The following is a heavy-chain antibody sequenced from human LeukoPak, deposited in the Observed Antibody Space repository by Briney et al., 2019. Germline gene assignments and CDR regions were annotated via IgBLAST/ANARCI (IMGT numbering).Heavy chain of an antibody. CDR2: INHSGST. Sequence: SETLSLTCAVYGGSFSGYYWSWIRQPPGKGLEWIGEINHSGSTNYNPSLKSRVTISIDTSKNQFSLKLSSVTAADTAVYFCARALGYYDTSGYYPIHYYFYGMDVWGQGTTVTVSS. V-gene: IGHV4-34*01. D-gene: IGHD3-22*01. CDR1: GGSFSGYY. J-gene: IGHJ6*02. CDR3: ARALGYYDTSGYYPIHYYFYGMDV.